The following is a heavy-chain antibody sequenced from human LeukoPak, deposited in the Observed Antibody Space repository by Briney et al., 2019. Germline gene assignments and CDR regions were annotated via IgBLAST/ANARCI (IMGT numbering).Heavy chain of an antibody. V-gene: IGHV4-39*07. J-gene: IGHJ6*03. CDR1: GGSISSSSYY. D-gene: IGHD3-16*02. Sequence: PSETLSLTCTVSGGSISSSSYYWGWIRQPPGKGLEWIGSIYYSGSTYYNPSLKSRVTISVDTSKNQFSLKLSSVTAADTAVYYCARGLGDYVWGSYRWTTTTGTHMDVWGKGTTVTVSS. CDR2: IYYSGST. CDR3: ARGLGDYVWGSYRWTTTTGTHMDV.